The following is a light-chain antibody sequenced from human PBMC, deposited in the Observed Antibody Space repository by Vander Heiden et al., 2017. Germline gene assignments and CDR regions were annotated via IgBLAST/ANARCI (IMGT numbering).Light chain of an antibody. CDR2: AAS. V-gene: IGKV1-39*01. CDR1: TSISSY. CDR3: QQTYTTLRT. J-gene: IGKJ1*01. Sequence: DTQLTQSPSSLSASVRDRVTITCRASTSISSYLNWYQQKPGKAPKLLIYAASSLESGVPLRFSGSGSGTDFTLTISSLQPEDFATYYCQQTYTTLRTFGQGTKVEIK.